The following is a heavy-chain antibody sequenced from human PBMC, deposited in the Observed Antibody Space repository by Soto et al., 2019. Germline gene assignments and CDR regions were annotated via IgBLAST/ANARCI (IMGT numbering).Heavy chain of an antibody. Sequence: SETLSLTCAVYGGSFSGYYWSWIRQPPGKGLEWIRYTYYSGTTNYNPSLKSRITISVDTSKCQLSLKLTSVTAADTAVYYCARLSVHRNAMDVWGQGTTVS. CDR2: TYYSGTT. J-gene: IGHJ6*02. CDR1: GGSFSGYY. V-gene: IGHV4-34*11. CDR3: ARLSVHRNAMDV.